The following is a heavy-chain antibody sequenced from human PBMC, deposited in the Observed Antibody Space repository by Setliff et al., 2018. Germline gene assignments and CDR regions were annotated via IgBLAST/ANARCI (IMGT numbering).Heavy chain of an antibody. CDR1: GYTFTSYA. CDR3: ARARSFNWIDIDY. J-gene: IGHJ4*02. Sequence: GASVKVSCKASGYTFTSYAMHWVRQAPGQRLEWMGWINAGNGNTKYSQKFQGRVTITRDTSANTAYMELSSLRSEDTAVYYCARARSFNWIDIDYWGQGTLVTVSS. CDR2: INAGNGNT. D-gene: IGHD1-20*01. V-gene: IGHV1-3*01.